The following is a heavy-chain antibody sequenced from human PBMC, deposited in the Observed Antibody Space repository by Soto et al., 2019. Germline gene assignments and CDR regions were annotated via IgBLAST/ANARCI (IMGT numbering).Heavy chain of an antibody. CDR2: IYYSGST. D-gene: IGHD3-22*01. CDR1: GGSISSGGYY. V-gene: IGHV4-31*03. J-gene: IGHJ4*02. Sequence: QVQVQESGPGLVKPSQTLSLTCTVSGGSISSGGYYWSWIRQHPGKGLEWIGYIYYSGSTYYNPSLKSRVTILVDTSKNQFSLNLTSVTAADTAVYYCARDGDGSGYYLDYWGQGTLVTVSS. CDR3: ARDGDGSGYYLDY.